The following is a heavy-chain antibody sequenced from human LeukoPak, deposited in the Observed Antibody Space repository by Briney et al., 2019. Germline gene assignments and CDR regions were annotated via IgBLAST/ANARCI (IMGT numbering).Heavy chain of an antibody. Sequence: QSGGSLRLSCAASGFTFSSYGMSWVRQAPGKGLEWVSGISGSGHRTYYADSVKGRFTISRDNSKSTLYLQMNSLRAEDTAVYYCAKDWGEYFDYVWGSFTSFDSWGQGTLVTVSS. D-gene: IGHD3-16*01. CDR1: GFTFSSYG. CDR3: AKDWGEYFDYVWGSFTSFDS. CDR2: ISGSGHRT. J-gene: IGHJ4*02. V-gene: IGHV3-23*01.